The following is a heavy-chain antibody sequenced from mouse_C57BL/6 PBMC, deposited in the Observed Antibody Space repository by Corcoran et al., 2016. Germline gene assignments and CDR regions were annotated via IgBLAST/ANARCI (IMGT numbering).Heavy chain of an antibody. D-gene: IGHD2-1*01. Sequence: EVQLQQSVAELVRLGASVKLSCITSGFNIKNTLMHWVMQRPEQGLEWIGKIDPANGYTKYAPTFQDKATITADTSSNTAYLQHSSLTSEDTAIYDCARGHYDNPYWYFDVWGTGTTVTVSS. V-gene: IGHV14-3*01. CDR3: ARGHYDNPYWYFDV. J-gene: IGHJ1*03. CDR2: IDPANGYT. CDR1: GFNIKNTL.